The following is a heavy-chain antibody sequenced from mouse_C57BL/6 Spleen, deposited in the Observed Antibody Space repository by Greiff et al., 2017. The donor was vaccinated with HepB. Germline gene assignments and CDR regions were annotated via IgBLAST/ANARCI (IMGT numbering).Heavy chain of an antibody. CDR2: IWSGGST. Sequence: VQLQESGPGLVQPSQSLSITCTVSGFSLTSYGVHWVRQSPGKGLEWLGVIWSGGSTDYNAAFISRLSISKDNSKSQVFFKMNSLQADDTAIYYCARIYDGYYCAMDYWGQGTSVTVSS. D-gene: IGHD2-3*01. V-gene: IGHV2-2*01. J-gene: IGHJ4*01. CDR1: GFSLTSYG. CDR3: ARIYDGYYCAMDY.